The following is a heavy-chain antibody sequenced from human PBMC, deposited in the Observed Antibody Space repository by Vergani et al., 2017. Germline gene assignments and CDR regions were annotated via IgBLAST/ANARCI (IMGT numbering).Heavy chain of an antibody. CDR3: ARXLFDSSGYYYVLGYFDY. D-gene: IGHD3-22*01. J-gene: IGHJ4*02. CDR1: GGSISSSSYY. V-gene: IGHV4-39*07. CDR2: IYYSGST. Sequence: QLQLQESGPGLVKPSETLSLTCTVSGGSISSSSYYWGWIRQPPGKGLEWIGSIYYSGSTYYNPSLKSRVTISVDTSKNQFSLKLSSVTAADTAVYYCARXLFDSSGYYYVLGYFDYWGQGTLVTVSS.